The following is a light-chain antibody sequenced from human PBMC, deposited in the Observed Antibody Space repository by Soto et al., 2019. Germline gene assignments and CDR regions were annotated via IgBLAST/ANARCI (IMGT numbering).Light chain of an antibody. V-gene: IGLV2-23*01. CDR1: TSFVGSDNL. CDR2: AAT. CDR3: CSYVGARTYL. J-gene: IGLJ1*01. Sequence: QSVLTQPASVSGSPGQSITISCTGTTSFVGSDNLVYWYQQHTVKAPQVLTYAATKRPSGVSNRFSGSISGSTDSLTISGLQAEDEADYYCCSYVGARTYLFGTGTKVTVL.